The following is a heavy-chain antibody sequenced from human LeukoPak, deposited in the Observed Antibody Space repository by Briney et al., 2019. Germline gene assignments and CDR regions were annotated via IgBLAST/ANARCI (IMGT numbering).Heavy chain of an antibody. Sequence: GGSLRLSCAASGFTFDDNGMSWVRQAPGKGLEWVSGLNWNGGSTGYADSVKGRFTISRDNAKNSLYLQMNSLRAEDTAVYYCNSGTRYEAFDIWGQGTMVTVSS. CDR2: LNWNGGST. J-gene: IGHJ3*02. CDR1: GFTFDDNG. V-gene: IGHV3-20*04. D-gene: IGHD1-1*01. CDR3: NSGTRYEAFDI.